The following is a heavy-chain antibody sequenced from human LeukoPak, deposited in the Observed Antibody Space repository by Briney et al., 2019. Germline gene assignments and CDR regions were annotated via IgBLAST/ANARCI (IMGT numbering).Heavy chain of an antibody. D-gene: IGHD3-10*01. Sequence: SQTLSLTCTVSGDSISSGGYYWSWIRQPPGKGLEWIGYIYHSGSTSYNPSLKSRVAISVDRSKKQFSLRLTSVTAADTAVYYCARTYYYGSGSYYDSAEREYWYFDLWGRGTLVTVSS. CDR3: ARTYYYGSGSYYDSAEREYWYFDL. CDR1: GDSISSGGYY. V-gene: IGHV4-30-2*01. J-gene: IGHJ2*01. CDR2: IYHSGST.